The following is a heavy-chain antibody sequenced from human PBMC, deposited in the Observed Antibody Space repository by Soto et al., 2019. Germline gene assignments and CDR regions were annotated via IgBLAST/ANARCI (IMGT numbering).Heavy chain of an antibody. Sequence: QVQLVQSGAEVKKPGSSVKVSCKASGGTFSNYAISWVRQAPGQGLEWMGGIIPIFGTTNYAQRFQGRVTITADESTSTAYMELSSLRSGDTAVYYCARVSSSWYKDYFDYWGQGTLVTVSS. CDR2: IIPIFGTT. D-gene: IGHD6-13*01. J-gene: IGHJ4*02. CDR3: ARVSSSWYKDYFDY. V-gene: IGHV1-69*12. CDR1: GGTFSNYA.